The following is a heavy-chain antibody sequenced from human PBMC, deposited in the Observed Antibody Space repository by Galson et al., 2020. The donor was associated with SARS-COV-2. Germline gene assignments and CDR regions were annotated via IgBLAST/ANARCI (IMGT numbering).Heavy chain of an antibody. D-gene: IGHD3-9*01. CDR3: TKGRLVARYFDWLPNYFDP. V-gene: IGHV3-23*03. CDR2: LIYNTGTP. J-gene: IGHJ5*02. CDR1: GFTFSTSA. Sequence: GGSLRLSCTASGFTFSTSAMAWVRQAPGKGLEWVSLIYNTGTPHYADSVKGRFTISRDTSKNTLYLQMDSLRPDDSATYYCTKGRLVARYFDWLPNYFDPWGQGTLVIVSS.